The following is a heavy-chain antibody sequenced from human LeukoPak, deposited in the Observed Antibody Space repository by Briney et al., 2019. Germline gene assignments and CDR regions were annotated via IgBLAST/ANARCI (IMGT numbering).Heavy chain of an antibody. CDR3: ARHGAKGVEYFQH. J-gene: IGHJ1*01. CDR1: GYFISSGYY. CDR2: IYYSGST. Sequence: SETLSLTCGVSGYFISSGYYWGWIRQPPEKGLEWIGSIYYSGSTYYNPSLKSRVTISVDTSKNQFSLKLSSVTAADAAVYYCARHGAKGVEYFQHWGQGTLVTVSS. V-gene: IGHV4-38-2*01. D-gene: IGHD4/OR15-4a*01.